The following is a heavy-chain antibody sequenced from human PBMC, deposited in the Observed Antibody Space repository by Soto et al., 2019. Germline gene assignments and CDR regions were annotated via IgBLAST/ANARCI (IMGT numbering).Heavy chain of an antibody. D-gene: IGHD3-16*01. J-gene: IGHJ4*02. CDR1: GFTVSINH. CDR2: VHGGGST. V-gene: IGHV3-53*01. CDR3: AGRLTTAASLDY. Sequence: VQLVESGGGLVQPGGSQRLSCAASGFTVSINHMTWVRQAAGKGLELVTFVHGGGSTSYADSVKGRFTISRDNSKNTLYLQMDSLRAEDTAIYYCAGRLTTAASLDYWGRGTLVTVSS.